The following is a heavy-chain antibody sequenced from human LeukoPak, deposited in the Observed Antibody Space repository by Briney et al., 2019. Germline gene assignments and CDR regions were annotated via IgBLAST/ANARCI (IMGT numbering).Heavy chain of an antibody. J-gene: IGHJ3*02. CDR1: GGSISSYY. CDR3: ARSATPKYYYDSSGYHSRDAFDI. D-gene: IGHD3-22*01. Sequence: PSETLSLTCTVSGGSISSYYWSWIRQPPGKGLEWIGYIYYSGSTNYNPSLKSRVTISVDTSKNQFSLKLSSVTAADTAVYYCARSATPKYYYDSSGYHSRDAFDIWGQGTMVTVSS. CDR2: IYYSGST. V-gene: IGHV4-59*01.